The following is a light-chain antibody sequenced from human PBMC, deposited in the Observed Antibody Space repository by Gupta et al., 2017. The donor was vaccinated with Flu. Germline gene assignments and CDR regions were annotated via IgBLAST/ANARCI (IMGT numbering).Light chain of an antibody. CDR1: SSDGGGYNY. V-gene: IGLV2-14*01. CDR3: SSYTSSSTV. J-gene: IGLJ3*02. CDR2: EVS. Sequence: SALTQPASVSGSPGQSITISCTGTSSDGGGYNYVSWYQQHPGKAPKLMIYEVSKRPSGVSNRFAGSKSGNTASLTISGLQAEDEADYYCSSYTSSSTVFGGGTKLTVL.